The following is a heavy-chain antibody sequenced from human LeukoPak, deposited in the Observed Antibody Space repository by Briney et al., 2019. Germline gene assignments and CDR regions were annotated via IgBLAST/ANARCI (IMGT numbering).Heavy chain of an antibody. CDR1: GFTFRDFT. CDR2: ISSSSSYM. J-gene: IGHJ6*03. CDR3: ARVTVLLWFGETSDYYYMDV. V-gene: IGHV3-21*01. Sequence: GGSLRLSCAASGFTFRDFTMSWVRQTPGKGLEWVSSISSSSSYMYYADSVKGRFTISRDNAKNSLYLQMNSLRAEDTAVYYCARVTVLLWFGETSDYYYMDVWGKGTTVTVSS. D-gene: IGHD3-10*01.